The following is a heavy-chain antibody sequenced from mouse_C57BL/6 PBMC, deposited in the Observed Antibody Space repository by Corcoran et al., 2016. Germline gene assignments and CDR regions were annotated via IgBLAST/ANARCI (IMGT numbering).Heavy chain of an antibody. CDR3: ARRVNYSNYYWYFDV. J-gene: IGHJ1*03. CDR1: GYNFTTYG. D-gene: IGHD2-5*01. Sequence: QIQLVQSGPELKKPGGTVKISCKTSGYNFTTYGMSWVKQAPGKGLKWRGWINTYYGVPTYADDFKGRIAFSLETSASTAYLQINNIKNEDTATYFGARRVNYSNYYWYFDVWGTGTTVTVSS. CDR2: INTYYGVP. V-gene: IGHV9-3*01.